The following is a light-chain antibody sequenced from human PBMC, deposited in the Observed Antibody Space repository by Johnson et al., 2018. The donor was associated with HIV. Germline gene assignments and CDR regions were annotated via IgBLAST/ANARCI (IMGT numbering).Light chain of an antibody. CDR3: GTWESSLSAGV. J-gene: IGLJ1*01. Sequence: QSVLTQPPSVSVAPGQKVTISCSGSSSNIGNNYVSWYQQLPGTAPKLLIYENNKRPSGIPDRFSGSKSGTSATLGITGLQTGDEADYYRGTWESSLSAGVVGTGTKVPVL. CDR1: SSNIGNNY. V-gene: IGLV1-51*02. CDR2: ENN.